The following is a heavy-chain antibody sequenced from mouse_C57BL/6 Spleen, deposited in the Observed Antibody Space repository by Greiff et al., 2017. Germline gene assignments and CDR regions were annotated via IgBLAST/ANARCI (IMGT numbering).Heavy chain of an antibody. CDR1: GFNIKDDY. CDR3: TTDYSIFAY. CDR2: IDPENGDT. Sequence: VQLQQSGAELVRPGASVKLSCTASGFNIKDDYMHWVKQRPEQGLEWIGWIDPENGDTEYAAKFQGKATITADTSSNTAYLQLSSLTSEDTAVYYCTTDYSIFAYWGQGTLVTVAA. V-gene: IGHV14-4*01. J-gene: IGHJ3*01. D-gene: IGHD2-5*01.